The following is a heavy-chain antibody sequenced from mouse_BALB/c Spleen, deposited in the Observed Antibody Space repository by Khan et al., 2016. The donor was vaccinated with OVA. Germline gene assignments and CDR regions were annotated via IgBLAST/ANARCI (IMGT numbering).Heavy chain of an antibody. CDR3: AIVGNSGTVDY. CDR1: GYTFTNYG. Sequence: QVQLMQSGPELKKPGETVKISCKASGYTFTNYGLNWVTQAPGKGLKWMGWIITYTGEPTYADDFKGRFAFSLETSASTAYLQINNLKNEDAATYVGAIVGNSGTVDYWGQGTSVTVSS. J-gene: IGHJ4*01. CDR2: IITYTGEP. V-gene: IGHV9-3-1*01. D-gene: IGHD2-1*01.